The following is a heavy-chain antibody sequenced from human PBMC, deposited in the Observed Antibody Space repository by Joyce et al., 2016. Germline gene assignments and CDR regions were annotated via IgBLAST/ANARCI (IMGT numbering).Heavy chain of an antibody. CDR3: AKDCHYSSGYYEGFDY. Sequence: QVQLVDSGGGVVQPGRSLRLSCVASGFTFSNYGMHWVRQAPGKWLEWVAVISYDGSNKYYSDSVKGRFTISRYNSRNTVYLQMNSLRPEDTAVYYCAKDCHYSSGYYEGFDYWGQGTLVTVSS. D-gene: IGHD3-22*01. CDR2: ISYDGSNK. CDR1: GFTFSNYG. V-gene: IGHV3-30*18. J-gene: IGHJ4*02.